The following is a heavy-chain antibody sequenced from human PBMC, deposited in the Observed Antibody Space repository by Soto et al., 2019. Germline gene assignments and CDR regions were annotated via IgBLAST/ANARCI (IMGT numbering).Heavy chain of an antibody. D-gene: IGHD3-10*01. J-gene: IGHJ6*02. Sequence: ASVEVSCKASGGTFSSYAISWVRQAPGQGLEWMGWINPNSGGTNYAQKFQGWVTMTRDKSISTAYLQWSSLKASDTAMYYCARARDYGSDDHKYYYYYGMDVWGQGTTVTVSS. CDR2: INPNSGGT. CDR3: ARARDYGSDDHKYYYYYGMDV. CDR1: GGTFSSYA. V-gene: IGHV1-2*04.